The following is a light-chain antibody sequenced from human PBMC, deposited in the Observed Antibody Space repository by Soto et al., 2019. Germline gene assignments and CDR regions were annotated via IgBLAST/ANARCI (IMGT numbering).Light chain of an antibody. CDR2: GAS. CDR3: QQYHSYWT. CDR1: QSVSSSY. J-gene: IGKJ1*01. V-gene: IGKV3-20*01. Sequence: EIVFTQSPVTLSFSPVERATLSCRASQSVSSSYLAWYQQKPGQAPRLLIYGASSRATGIPDRFSGSGSGTEFTLTISSLQTDDFSTYYCQQYHSYWTFGQGTKVDIK.